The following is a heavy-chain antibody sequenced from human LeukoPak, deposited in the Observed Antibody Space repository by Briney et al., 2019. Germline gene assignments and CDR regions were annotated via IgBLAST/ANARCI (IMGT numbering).Heavy chain of an antibody. CDR2: IYYSGST. V-gene: IGHV4-59*01. CDR3: AGSLEWLLTPYYFGY. J-gene: IGHJ4*02. D-gene: IGHD3-3*01. CDR1: GGSISSYY. Sequence: SETLSLTCTVSGGSISSYYWSWIRQPPGKGLEWIGYIYYSGSTNYNPSLKSRVTISVDTSKNQFSLKLSSVTAADTAVYYCAGSLEWLLTPYYFGYWGQGTLVTVSS.